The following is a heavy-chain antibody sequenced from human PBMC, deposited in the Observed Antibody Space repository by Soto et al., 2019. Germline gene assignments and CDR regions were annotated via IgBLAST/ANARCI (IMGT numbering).Heavy chain of an antibody. D-gene: IGHD1-7*01. Sequence: EVQLLESGGGLVQPGGSLRLSCAASGFTFSNYAMSWVRQAPGKGLEWVSAISGSGGSTYYADSVKGRFTISRDNSKHTLYLRMNSLRAEDTAVFYCAKDMAIRPGTDFDYWGQGTLVTVSS. CDR3: AKDMAIRPGTDFDY. CDR1: GFTFSNYA. V-gene: IGHV3-23*01. CDR2: ISGSGGST. J-gene: IGHJ4*02.